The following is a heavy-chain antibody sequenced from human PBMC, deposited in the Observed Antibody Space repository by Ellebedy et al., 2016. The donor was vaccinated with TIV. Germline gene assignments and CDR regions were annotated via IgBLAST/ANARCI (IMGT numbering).Heavy chain of an antibody. Sequence: MPSETLSLTCSVSGVSISSSSDYRSWVRQSPGKGLEWIGEINQSGSTNYNPSLKSRVTISVDTSKRQFSLNLNSVTAADTAVYYCTRAVATDDWGQGTLVTVSS. D-gene: IGHD5-12*01. CDR1: GVSISSSSDY. CDR3: TRAVATDD. CDR2: INQSGST. J-gene: IGHJ4*02. V-gene: IGHV4-39*07.